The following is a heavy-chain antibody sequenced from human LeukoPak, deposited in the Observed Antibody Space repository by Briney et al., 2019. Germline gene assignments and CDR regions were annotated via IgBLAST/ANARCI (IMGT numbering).Heavy chain of an antibody. D-gene: IGHD6-13*01. CDR2: TYYRSKWYN. CDR3: ARNIAAAGNWRDWFDP. J-gene: IGHJ5*02. V-gene: IGHV6-1*01. CDR1: GDSVSSNSAA. Sequence: SQTLSLTCAISGDSVSSNSAAWNWIRQSPSRGLEWLGRTYYRSKWYNDYAVSVKSRITINPDTSKNQFSLQLDSVTAADTAVYYCARNIAAAGNWRDWFDPWGQGTLVTVSS.